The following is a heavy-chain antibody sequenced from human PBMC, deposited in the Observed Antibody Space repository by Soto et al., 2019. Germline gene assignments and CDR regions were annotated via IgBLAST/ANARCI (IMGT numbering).Heavy chain of an antibody. CDR1: GGSISTYY. V-gene: IGHV4-59*01. CDR3: AIDDREHTKLPAPDN. D-gene: IGHD1-26*01. Sequence: PSETLSLTCTVSGGSISTYYWNWIRQPPGKGLESIGYIYYSGSANYSPSLKSRVTISVDTSKNEFSLKLSSVTAADTAIYYCAIDDREHTKLPAPDNWGQGTLVTVSS. CDR2: IYYSGSA. J-gene: IGHJ4*02.